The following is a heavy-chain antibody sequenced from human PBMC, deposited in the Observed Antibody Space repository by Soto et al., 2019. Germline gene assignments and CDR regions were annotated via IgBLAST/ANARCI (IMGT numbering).Heavy chain of an antibody. D-gene: IGHD6-13*01. J-gene: IGHJ4*02. CDR1: GYIFTDHC. V-gene: IGHV5-51*01. CDR2: IYPSDSYI. CDR3: ARLQAAAGDDDLTFDY. Sequence: GESLKISCKGSGYIFTDHCIVWVRQMAGKGLEWMGIIYPSDSYIIYSPSFQGHVTISADKSISTAYLQWSSLKASDTAMYYCARLQAAAGDDDLTFDYWGQGTLVTVSS.